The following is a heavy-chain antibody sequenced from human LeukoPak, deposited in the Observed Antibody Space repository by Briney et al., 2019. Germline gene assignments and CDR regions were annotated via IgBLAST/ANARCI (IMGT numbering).Heavy chain of an antibody. CDR3: AREVRAVVAATESSWFDP. Sequence: ASVKVSCKPSGGTFSSYTISWVRQAPGQGLEWMGRIIPILGIANYAQKFQGRVTITADKSTSTAYMELSSLRSEDTAVYYCAREVRAVVAATESSWFDPWGQGTLVTVSS. J-gene: IGHJ5*02. V-gene: IGHV1-69*04. CDR2: IIPILGIA. CDR1: GGTFSSYT. D-gene: IGHD2-15*01.